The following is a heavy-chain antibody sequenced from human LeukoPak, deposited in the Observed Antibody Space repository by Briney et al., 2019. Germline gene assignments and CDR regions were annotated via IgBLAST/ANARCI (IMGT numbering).Heavy chain of an antibody. V-gene: IGHV1-18*04. J-gene: IGHJ4*02. D-gene: IGHD3-16*02. CDR3: ARDQYDSVWGSYRPYFDF. CDR2: ISPYTGDT. Sequence: GASVKVSCKASGYTFSSYGISWVRQAPGQGLEWMGSISPYTGDTEYAERLQDRVIMTTDTSTHTAYMELRSLTSDDTAVFYCARDQYDSVWGSYRPYFDFWGQGTLVTVSS. CDR1: GYTFSSYG.